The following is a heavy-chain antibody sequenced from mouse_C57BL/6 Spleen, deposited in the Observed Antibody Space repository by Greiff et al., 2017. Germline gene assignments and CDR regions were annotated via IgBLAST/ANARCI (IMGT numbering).Heavy chain of an antibody. CDR3: ARDSSGYPYAMEY. J-gene: IGHJ4*01. CDR2: IYPRSGNT. V-gene: IGHV1-81*01. Sequence: QVQLQQSGAELARPGASVKLSCKASGYTFTSYGISWVKQRTGQGLEWIGEIYPRSGNTYYNEKFKGKATLTSDKSSSTAYMELRSLTSGYSAVXFCARDSSGYPYAMEYWGQGTSVTVSS. CDR1: GYTFTSYG. D-gene: IGHD3-2*02.